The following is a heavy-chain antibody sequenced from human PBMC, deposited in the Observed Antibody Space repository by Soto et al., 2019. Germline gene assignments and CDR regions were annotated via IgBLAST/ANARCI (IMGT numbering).Heavy chain of an antibody. CDR1: GFTFSNAW. D-gene: IGHD6-19*01. Sequence: GGSLRLSCAASGFTFSNAWMNWVRQAPGKGLEWVGRIKSKTDGGTTDYAAPVKGRFTISREDSKNTLYLQMNSLKTEDTAVYYCTTDGERAIAVAGYYYYGMDVWGQGTTVTVSS. V-gene: IGHV3-15*07. CDR2: IKSKTDGGTT. J-gene: IGHJ6*02. CDR3: TTDGERAIAVAGYYYYGMDV.